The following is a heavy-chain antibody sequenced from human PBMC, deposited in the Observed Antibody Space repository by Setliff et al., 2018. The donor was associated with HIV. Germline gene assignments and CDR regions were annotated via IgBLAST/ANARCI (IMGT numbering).Heavy chain of an antibody. CDR1: GFTFSSYV. D-gene: IGHD3-16*02. CDR2: MSTGGGIK. CDR3: ARELYREWDY. Sequence: PGGSLRLSCAATGFTFSSYVLHWVRQAPGKGLEWVAVMSTGGGIKICADSVKGRFTISRDNSRNTVYLQMNSLRVEDTAVYYCARELYREWDYWGQGTLVTVSS. V-gene: IGHV3-30*14. J-gene: IGHJ4*02.